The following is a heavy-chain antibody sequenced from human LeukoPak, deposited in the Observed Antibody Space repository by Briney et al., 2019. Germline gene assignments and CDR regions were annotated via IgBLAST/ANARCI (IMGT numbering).Heavy chain of an antibody. Sequence: SETLSPTCAVSGYSISSGYYWGWIRQPPGKGLEWIGSIYHSGSTYYNPSLKSRVTISVDTSKNQFSLKLSSVTAADTAVYYCARQNSGSYSGWFDPWGQGTLVTVSS. CDR2: IYHSGST. J-gene: IGHJ5*02. D-gene: IGHD1-26*01. V-gene: IGHV4-38-2*01. CDR3: ARQNSGSYSGWFDP. CDR1: GYSISSGYY.